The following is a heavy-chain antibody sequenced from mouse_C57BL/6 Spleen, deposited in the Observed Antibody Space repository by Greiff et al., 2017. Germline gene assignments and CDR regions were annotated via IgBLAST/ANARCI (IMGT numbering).Heavy chain of an antibody. J-gene: IGHJ2*01. CDR2: ISYSGST. Sequence: EVKLLESGPGMVKPSQSLSLTCTVTGYSITSGYDWHWIRHFPGNKLEWMGYISYSGSTNYNPSLKSRISITHDTSKNHFFLKLNSVTTEDTATYYCARAHYSNYVDYWGQGTTLTVSS. CDR3: ARAHYSNYVDY. CDR1: GYSITSGYD. D-gene: IGHD2-5*01. V-gene: IGHV3-1*01.